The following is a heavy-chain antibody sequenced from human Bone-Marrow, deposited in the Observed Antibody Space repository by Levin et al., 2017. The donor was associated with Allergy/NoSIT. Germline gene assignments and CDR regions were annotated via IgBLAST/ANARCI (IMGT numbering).Heavy chain of an antibody. V-gene: IGHV3-48*01. Sequence: PGGSLRLSCAASGFTFSRYSMNWVRQAPGKGLEWVSYISSSSSTIYYADSVKGRFTVSRDNAKNSLYLQMNSLRADDTAVYYCARAPSRSSDYWGQGTLVTVSS. CDR2: ISSSSSTI. CDR3: ARAPSRSSDY. CDR1: GFTFSRYS. J-gene: IGHJ4*02.